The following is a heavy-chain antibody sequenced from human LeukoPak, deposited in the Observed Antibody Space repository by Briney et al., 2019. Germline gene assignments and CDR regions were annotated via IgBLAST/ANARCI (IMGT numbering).Heavy chain of an antibody. Sequence: SQTLSLTCTVSGGSISSGGYYWSWIRQPPGKGLEWIGEINHSGSTNSHPSLKSRVTISVDTSKSQFSLKLSSVTAADTAVYYCASSPPYYDFWSGYHDAFDIWGQGTMVTVSS. CDR2: INHSGST. J-gene: IGHJ3*02. V-gene: IGHV4-30-2*01. D-gene: IGHD3-3*01. CDR3: ASSPPYYDFWSGYHDAFDI. CDR1: GGSISSGGYY.